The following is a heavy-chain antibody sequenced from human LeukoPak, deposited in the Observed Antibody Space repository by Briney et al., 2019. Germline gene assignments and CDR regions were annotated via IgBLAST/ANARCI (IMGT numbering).Heavy chain of an antibody. V-gene: IGHV3-30*04. CDR2: ISYDGSNK. CDR1: GFTFSSYA. Sequence: GGSLRLSCAASGFTFSSYAMHWVRQAPGKGLAWVAVISYDGSNKYYADSVKGRFTISRDNSKNTLYLQMNSLGAEDTAVYYCARDQYYVWGSYRDFFDYWGQGTLVTVSS. CDR3: ARDQYYVWGSYRDFFDY. D-gene: IGHD3-16*02. J-gene: IGHJ4*02.